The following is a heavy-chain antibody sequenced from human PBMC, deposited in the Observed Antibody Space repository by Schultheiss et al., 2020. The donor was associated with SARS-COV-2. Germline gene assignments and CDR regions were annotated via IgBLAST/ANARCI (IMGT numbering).Heavy chain of an antibody. D-gene: IGHD2-2*01. J-gene: IGHJ3*02. CDR3: VVGYCSSTSCYWPVIAFDI. CDR1: GFTFSSYA. V-gene: IGHV3-23*01. Sequence: GGSLRLSCAASGFTFSSYAMSWVRQAPGKGLEWVSAISGSGGSTYYADSVKGRFTISRDNSKNTLYLQMNSLRAEDTAVYYCVVGYCSSTSCYWPVIAFDIWGQGTMVTVSS. CDR2: ISGSGGST.